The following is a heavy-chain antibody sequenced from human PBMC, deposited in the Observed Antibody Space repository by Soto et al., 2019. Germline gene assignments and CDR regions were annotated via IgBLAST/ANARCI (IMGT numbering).Heavy chain of an antibody. CDR3: ASRQAAALDSYYFDC. Sequence: PEETLQPTCALHAWPLSRNYWSSIRQTPGKGLEWIGEINHSGSTNYNPSLKSRVTRSVDTSKYQFSLKLRSVTAADSAVYYCASRQAAALDSYYFDCWGQGTLVTVS. CDR1: AWPLSRNY. D-gene: IGHD6-13*01. CDR2: INHSGST. V-gene: IGHV4-34*01. J-gene: IGHJ4*02.